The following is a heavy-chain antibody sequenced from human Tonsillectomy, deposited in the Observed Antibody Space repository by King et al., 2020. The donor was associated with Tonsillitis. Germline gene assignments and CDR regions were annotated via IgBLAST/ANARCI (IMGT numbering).Heavy chain of an antibody. CDR3: ASRASTDY. CDR1: GGSINSGSYS. V-gene: IGHV4-61*02. CDR2: MYTSGSA. J-gene: IGHJ4*02. Sequence: QLQESGPGLVKPSQTLSLTCTVSGGSINSGSYSWGWIRQPAGRGLEWIGRMYTSGSANYNPSLKNRATLSVDTSKNQFSLKLISVTAADTAIYYCASRASTDYWGQGVLVTVSS. D-gene: IGHD2-21*01.